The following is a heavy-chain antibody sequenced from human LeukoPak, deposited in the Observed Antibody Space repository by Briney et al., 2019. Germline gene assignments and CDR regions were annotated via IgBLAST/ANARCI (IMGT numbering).Heavy chain of an antibody. CDR3: ARQSRDGDYIAKLFDY. Sequence: SETLSLTCTVSGASTIAYYWSWIRQPPGKGLEWIGYIYYNGNMSYNPSLKSRVTITIDTSKNQFSLKLTSVTAADTAVYYCARQSRDGDYIAKLFDYWGQGTVVTVSS. V-gene: IGHV4-59*08. D-gene: IGHD4-17*01. CDR2: IYYNGNM. CDR1: GASTIAYY. J-gene: IGHJ4*02.